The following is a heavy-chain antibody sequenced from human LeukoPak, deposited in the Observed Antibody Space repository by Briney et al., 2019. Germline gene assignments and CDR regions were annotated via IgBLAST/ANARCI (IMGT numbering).Heavy chain of an antibody. D-gene: IGHD3-16*01. CDR1: GFTFSNNW. Sequence: PGGSLRLSCAVSGFTFSNNWMNWVRQAPGKGLEWVANIKEDGSQKYYVESVKGRFTVSRDNAKNSVYLQMSSLRDEDTAVYYCARGLNTSPGVDYWGQGTLVTVSS. CDR2: IKEDGSQK. J-gene: IGHJ4*02. V-gene: IGHV3-7*01. CDR3: ARGLNTSPGVDY.